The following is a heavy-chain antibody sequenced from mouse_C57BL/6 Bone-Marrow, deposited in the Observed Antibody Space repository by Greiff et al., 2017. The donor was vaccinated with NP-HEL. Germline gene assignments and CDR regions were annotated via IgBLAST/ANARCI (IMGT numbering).Heavy chain of an antibody. CDR1: GYTFTSYW. D-gene: IGHD2-5*01. V-gene: IGHV1-61*01. J-gene: IGHJ2*01. CDR3: ARRAYYSNFYYFDY. Sequence: VQLVESGAELVRPGSSVKLSCKASGYTFTSYWMDWVKQRPGQGLEWIGNIYPSDSETHYNQKFKDKATLTVDKSSSTAYMQLSSLTSEDSAVYYCARRAYYSNFYYFDYWGQGTTLTVSS. CDR2: IYPSDSET.